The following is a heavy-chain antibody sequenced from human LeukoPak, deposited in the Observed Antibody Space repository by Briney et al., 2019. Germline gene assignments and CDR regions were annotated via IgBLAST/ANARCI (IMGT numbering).Heavy chain of an antibody. CDR3: ASRTAGISDY. CDR2: IYHSGST. J-gene: IGHJ4*02. Sequence: RPSETLSLTCTVPGYSISSGYYWGWIRQPPGKGLEWIGSIYHSGSTYYNPSLKSRVTISVDKSKNQFSLKLSSVTAADTAVYYCASRTAGISDYWGQGTLVTVSS. V-gene: IGHV4-38-2*02. D-gene: IGHD6-13*01. CDR1: GYSISSGYY.